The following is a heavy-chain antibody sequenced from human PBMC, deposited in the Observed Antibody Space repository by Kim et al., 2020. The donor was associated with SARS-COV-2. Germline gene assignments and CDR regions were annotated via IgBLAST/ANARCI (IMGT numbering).Heavy chain of an antibody. CDR3: ARGDPREELERLGILDY. J-gene: IGHJ4*02. V-gene: IGHV3-30*04. CDR1: GFTFSSYA. Sequence: GGSLRLSCAASGFTFSSYAMHWVRQAPGKGLEWVAVISYDGSNKYYADSVKGRFTISRDNSKNTLYLQMNSLRAEDTAVYYCARGDPREELERLGILDYWGQGTLVTVSS. CDR2: ISYDGSNK. D-gene: IGHD1-1*01.